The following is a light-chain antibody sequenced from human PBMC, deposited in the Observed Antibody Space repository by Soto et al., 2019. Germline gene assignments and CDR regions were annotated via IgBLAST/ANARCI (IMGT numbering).Light chain of an antibody. J-gene: IGLJ2*01. Sequence: QSLLAQPPSLSGTPGQRVTISCSGSTSNVGSNLASWYQQLPGSAPKLLIYNDYERPSGVPDRFSGSKSGTSASLGISGLRSEDEADYFCAVWDDSLSGVVFGGGTQLTVL. CDR1: TSNVGSNL. CDR3: AVWDDSLSGVV. V-gene: IGLV1-47*02. CDR2: NDY.